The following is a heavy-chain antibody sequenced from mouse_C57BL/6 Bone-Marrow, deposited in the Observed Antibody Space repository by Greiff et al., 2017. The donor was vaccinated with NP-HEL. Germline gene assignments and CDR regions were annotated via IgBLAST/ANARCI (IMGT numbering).Heavy chain of an antibody. Sequence: QVQLQQSGPELVKPGASVKLSCKASGYAFSSSWMNWVKQRPGKGLAWIGRIYPGDGDTNYNGQFKGKATLTADKSSSTAYMQLSILTSEDSAVYFCAILRHCYSMDYWGQGTSVTVSS. CDR2: IYPGDGDT. CDR1: GYAFSSSW. J-gene: IGHJ4*01. V-gene: IGHV1-82*01. CDR3: AILRHCYSMDY. D-gene: IGHD2-12*01.